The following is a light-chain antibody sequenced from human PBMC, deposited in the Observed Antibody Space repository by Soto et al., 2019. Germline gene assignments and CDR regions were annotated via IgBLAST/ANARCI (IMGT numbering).Light chain of an antibody. J-gene: IGLJ1*01. CDR3: RSYTTSNTRQIV. V-gene: IGLV2-14*01. Sequence: QSVLTQPASVSGSPGQSITISCTGTSSDVGGYNYVSWYQQHPGKAPKFMIYDVSNRPSGVSNRFSGSKSGNTASLTISGLQAEDEAEYYCRSYTTSNTRQIVFGTGTKVTVL. CDR1: SSDVGGYNY. CDR2: DVS.